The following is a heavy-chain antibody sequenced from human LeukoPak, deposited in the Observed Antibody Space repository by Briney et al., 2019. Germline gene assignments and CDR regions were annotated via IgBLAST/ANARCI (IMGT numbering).Heavy chain of an antibody. CDR1: GGSFSDYY. Sequence: SETLSLTCAAYGGSFSDYYWSWIRQPPGKGLEWIGEINHTGSTNYNPSLESRVTISVDTSKRQFSLRVTSVTAADTAVYYCARAPRGNMVTTWDSWGQGILVTVSP. D-gene: IGHD2-21*02. V-gene: IGHV4-34*01. CDR2: INHTGST. J-gene: IGHJ4*02. CDR3: ARAPRGNMVTTWDS.